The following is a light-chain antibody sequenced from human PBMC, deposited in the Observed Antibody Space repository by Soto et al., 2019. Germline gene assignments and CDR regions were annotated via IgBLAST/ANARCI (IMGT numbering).Light chain of an antibody. CDR1: QSIKRSY. CDR3: HQYDNAPQT. V-gene: IGKV3-20*01. CDR2: GAS. Sequence: EIVLMQSPGTLSLSPGERATLSCRASQSIKRSYLAWYQQKTGQAPRVLIYGASNRATGIPDRFSGSGSGTDFSLTISRLEPEDFAVYSCHQYDNAPQTFGQGTKVEIK. J-gene: IGKJ2*01.